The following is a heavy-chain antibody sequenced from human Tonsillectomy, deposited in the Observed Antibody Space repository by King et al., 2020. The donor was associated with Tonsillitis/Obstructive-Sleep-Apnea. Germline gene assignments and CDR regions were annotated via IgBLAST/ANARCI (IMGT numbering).Heavy chain of an antibody. V-gene: IGHV1-24*01. CDR2: FACGDCDT. J-gene: IGHJ6*02. CDR3: ATVGGGSGSSFYGMDV. CDR1: GYTLTIFS. D-gene: IGHD3-10*01. Sequence: QLVQSGAGVEKPGASVKLSCEVSGYTLTIFSMHWVRQAPGKGLEWMGCFACGDCDTLYAQKLQGRLTMTEDTSTDTAYMELSSLSYEDTAVYYCATVGGGSGSSFYGMDVWGQGTTVTVSS.